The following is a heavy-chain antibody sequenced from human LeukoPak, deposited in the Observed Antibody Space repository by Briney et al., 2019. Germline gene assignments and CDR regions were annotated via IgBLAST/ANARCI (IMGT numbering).Heavy chain of an antibody. V-gene: IGHV4-59*12. Sequence: SETLSLTCTVSGGSISSYYWSWIRQPPGKGLEWIGYIYYSGSTNYNPSLKSRVTISVDTSKNQFSLKLSSVTAADTAVYYCARGWWLRYSYYFDYWGQGTLVTVSS. D-gene: IGHD5-12*01. J-gene: IGHJ4*02. CDR3: ARGWWLRYSYYFDY. CDR1: GGSISSYY. CDR2: IYYSGST.